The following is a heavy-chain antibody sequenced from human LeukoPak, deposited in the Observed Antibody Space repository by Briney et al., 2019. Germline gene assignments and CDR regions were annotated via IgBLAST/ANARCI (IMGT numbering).Heavy chain of an antibody. CDR1: GFTFSSYW. CDR2: IKQDGSEK. Sequence: GGSLRLSCAASGFTFSSYWLDWVRQAPGKGLEWVANIKQDGSEKYYVDSVKGRFTISRDNAKNSLYLQMNSLRAEDTAVYYCARDKIVGATYFDYWGQGTLVTVSS. D-gene: IGHD1-26*01. CDR3: ARDKIVGATYFDY. J-gene: IGHJ4*02. V-gene: IGHV3-7*01.